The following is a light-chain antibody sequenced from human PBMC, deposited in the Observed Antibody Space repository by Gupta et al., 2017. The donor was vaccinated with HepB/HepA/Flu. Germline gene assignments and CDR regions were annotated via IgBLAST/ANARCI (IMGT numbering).Light chain of an antibody. V-gene: IGLV3-1*01. CDR3: QAWDSSTALV. J-gene: IGLJ2*01. CDR2: QDS. CDR1: KLGDKY. Sequence: SYELTQPPSVSVSPGQTASLTCSGDKLGDKYACWYQQKPGQSPVLVIYQDSKRPSGIPERFSGSNSGNTATLTISGTQAMDEADYYCQAWDSSTALVFGGGTKLTVL.